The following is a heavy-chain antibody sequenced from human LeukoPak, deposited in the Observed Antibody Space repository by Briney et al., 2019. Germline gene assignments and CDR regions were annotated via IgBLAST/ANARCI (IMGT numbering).Heavy chain of an antibody. CDR2: IYYSGST. CDR3: ARGPEVLRFLEWLYYFDY. V-gene: IGHV4-39*07. Sequence: SETLSLTCTVSGGSISSSSYYWGWIRQPPGKGLEWIGSIYYSGSTYYNPSLKSRVTISVDTPKNQFSLKLSSVTAADTAVYYCARGPEVLRFLEWLYYFDYWGQGTLVTVSS. CDR1: GGSISSSSYY. D-gene: IGHD3-3*01. J-gene: IGHJ4*02.